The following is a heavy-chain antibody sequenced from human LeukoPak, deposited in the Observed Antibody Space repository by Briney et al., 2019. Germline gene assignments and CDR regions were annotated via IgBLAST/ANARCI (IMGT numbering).Heavy chain of an antibody. CDR3: ARVGAGGVFFQH. Sequence: GASVKVSCKASEYTFTDYYIHWVRQAPGQRLEWMGWINPNSGATNYAQKFQGRVTMTSDTSISTAYMELSSLRSDDTAVYYCARVGAGGVFFQHWGQGTLVTVSS. D-gene: IGHD5/OR15-5a*01. J-gene: IGHJ1*01. CDR1: EYTFTDYY. CDR2: INPNSGAT. V-gene: IGHV1-2*02.